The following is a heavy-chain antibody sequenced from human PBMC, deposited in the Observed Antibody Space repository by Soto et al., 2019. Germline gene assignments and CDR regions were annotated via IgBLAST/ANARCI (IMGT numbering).Heavy chain of an antibody. CDR2: IIPILGIA. D-gene: IGHD6-13*01. J-gene: IGHJ6*03. Sequence: QVPLVQSGAEVKKPGSSVKVSCKASGGTFSSYTISWVRQAPGQGLEWMGRIIPILGIANYAQKFQGRVTITADKSTSTAYMELSSLRSEDTAVYYCARDGIAAAGRGYYYMDVWGKGTTVTVSS. CDR3: ARDGIAAAGRGYYYMDV. V-gene: IGHV1-69*08. CDR1: GGTFSSYT.